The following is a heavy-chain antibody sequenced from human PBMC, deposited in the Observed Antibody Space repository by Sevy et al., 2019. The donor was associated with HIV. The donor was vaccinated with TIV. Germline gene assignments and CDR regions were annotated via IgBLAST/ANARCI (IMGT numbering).Heavy chain of an antibody. CDR1: GFTFSHHN. CDR2: ISKSGSTT. D-gene: IGHD7-27*01. Sequence: GGSLILSCAASGFTFSHHNMNWVRQAPGKGLEWISYISKSGSTTYFADSVRGRFTISRDNAKNSLFLEMHSLTDEDTAVYYCARDENRELGTIPLDSWGRGIQVTVSS. J-gene: IGHJ4*02. V-gene: IGHV3-48*02. CDR3: ARDENRELGTIPLDS.